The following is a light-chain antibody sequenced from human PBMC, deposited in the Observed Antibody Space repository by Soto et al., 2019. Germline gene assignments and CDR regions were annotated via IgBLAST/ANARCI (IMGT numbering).Light chain of an antibody. J-gene: IGKJ4*01. CDR2: GAS. CDR1: QSVSTS. V-gene: IGKV1-39*01. CDR3: QEGSTLLT. Sequence: DIQMTQSPSSLSTSVGARVTIPCRTRQSVSTSLNWYQQRPGNAPKLLSYGASSLQSGVPSMFSGSGSGTHFALDISSLQPEDFATYYCQEGSTLLTVGVGTKVEI.